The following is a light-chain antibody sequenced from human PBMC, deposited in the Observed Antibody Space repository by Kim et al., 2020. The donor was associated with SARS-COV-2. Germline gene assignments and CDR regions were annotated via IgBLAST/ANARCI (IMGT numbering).Light chain of an antibody. V-gene: IGLV1-44*01. Sequence: QSVLTQPPSASGTPGERVNISCSGSSSNIGRNTVNWYQRLPGTAPKLLIYSNNQRPSGVPDRFSGSKSGTSASLASSGLQSEDEADYYCAAWDDSLKGWVFCGGTQLTVL. CDR2: SNN. CDR1: SSNIGRNT. CDR3: AAWDDSLKGWV. J-gene: IGLJ3*02.